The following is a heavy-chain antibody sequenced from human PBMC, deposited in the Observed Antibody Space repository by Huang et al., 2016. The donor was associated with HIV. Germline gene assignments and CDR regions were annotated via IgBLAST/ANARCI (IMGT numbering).Heavy chain of an antibody. Sequence: DVQLVESGGGLVQPGGSLRLSCAASGFTFTTYWMHWVRHVPGKGLVGVSRLNNEGSITSYADSVKGRFTISRDNAKNTLYLQMNSLRAEDTALYYCARHRSSGGVEEAFDVWGQGTLVTVSS. CDR2: LNNEGSIT. CDR1: GFTFTTYW. CDR3: ARHRSSGGVEEAFDV. V-gene: IGHV3-74*01. J-gene: IGHJ3*01. D-gene: IGHD6-19*01.